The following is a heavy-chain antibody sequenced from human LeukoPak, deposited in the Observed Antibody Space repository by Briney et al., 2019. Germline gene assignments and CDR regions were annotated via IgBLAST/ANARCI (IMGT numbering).Heavy chain of an antibody. CDR2: IYPADSDT. CDR1: EYSFTSYW. J-gene: IGHJ4*02. Sequence: GESLKISCKGSEYSFTSYWIGWARQMPGKGLEWMGTIYPADSDTRYSPSFQGQVTISADNSISTAYLQWSSLKASDTAMYYCTRHRYCSSTICSPSGYWGQGTLVTVSS. D-gene: IGHD2-2*01. CDR3: TRHRYCSSTICSPSGY. V-gene: IGHV5-51*01.